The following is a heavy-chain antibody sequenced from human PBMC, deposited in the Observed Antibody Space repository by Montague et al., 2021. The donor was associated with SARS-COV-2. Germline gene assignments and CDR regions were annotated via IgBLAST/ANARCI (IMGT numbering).Heavy chain of an antibody. CDR1: GFTFSSYE. V-gene: IGHV3-48*03. CDR3: ARDGALYSSGWWGGDFDY. CDR2: ISSSGSTI. D-gene: IGHD6-19*01. J-gene: IGHJ4*02. Sequence: SLRLSCAASGFTFSSYEMNWVRQAPGKGLGWVSYISSSGSTIYYXDSVKGRFTISRDNAKNSLYLQMNSLRAEDTAVYYCARDGALYSSGWWGGDFDYWGQGTLVTVSS.